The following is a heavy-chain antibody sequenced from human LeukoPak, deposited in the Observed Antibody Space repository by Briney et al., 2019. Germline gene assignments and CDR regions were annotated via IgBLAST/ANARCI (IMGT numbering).Heavy chain of an antibody. CDR1: GGSFSGYY. D-gene: IGHD3-3*01. J-gene: IGHJ4*02. Sequence: SETLSLTCAVYGGSFSGYYWSWIRQPPGKGLEWIGYIYYSGSTNYNPSLKSRVTISVDTSKNQFSLKLSSVTAADTAMYYCASTYYDFWSGVYWGQGTLVTVSS. V-gene: IGHV4-59*12. CDR2: IYYSGST. CDR3: ASTYYDFWSGVY.